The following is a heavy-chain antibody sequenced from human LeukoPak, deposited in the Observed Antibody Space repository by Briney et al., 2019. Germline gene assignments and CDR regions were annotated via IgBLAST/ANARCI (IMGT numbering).Heavy chain of an antibody. Sequence: GSLRLSCEASGFTFSAYAMTWVRQTPGKGLEWIGEINHSGSSNYNPSLKSRVTISVDTSKNQFSLKLSSVTAADTAVYYCAREAGTSMIVVQNAFDIWGQGTMVTVSS. CDR3: AREAGTSMIVVQNAFDI. CDR2: INHSGSS. D-gene: IGHD3-22*01. J-gene: IGHJ3*02. CDR1: GFTFSAYA. V-gene: IGHV4-34*01.